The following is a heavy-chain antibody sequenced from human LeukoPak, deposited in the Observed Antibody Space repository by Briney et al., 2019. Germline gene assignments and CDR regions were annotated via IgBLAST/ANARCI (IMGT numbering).Heavy chain of an antibody. CDR3: TTSFLLSGWADAFDI. CDR1: GFTFSNAW. J-gene: IGHJ3*02. D-gene: IGHD6-25*01. Sequence: PGGSLRLSCAASGFTFSNAWMSWVRQAPGKGLEWVGRIKSKTDGGTTDYAAPVKGRFTISRDDSKNTLYLQMNSLKTEDTAVYYCTTSFLLSGWADAFDIWGQGTMVTVSS. V-gene: IGHV3-15*01. CDR2: IKSKTDGGTT.